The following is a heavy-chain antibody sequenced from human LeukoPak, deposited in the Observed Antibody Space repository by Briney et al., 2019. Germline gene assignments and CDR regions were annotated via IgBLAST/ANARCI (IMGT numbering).Heavy chain of an antibody. CDR2: ISSAGDT. D-gene: IGHD3-9*01. CDR3: ARGNILTGYDY. CDR1: GFTFSSYD. J-gene: IGHJ4*02. Sequence: GGSLRLSCAASGFTFSSYDMHWVRQAKGKGLEWVSAISSAGDTYYPGSVKGRFTISRENAKKSLYLQMTSRRAGDTAVYYCARGNILTGYDYWGQGTLVAVSS. V-gene: IGHV3-13*04.